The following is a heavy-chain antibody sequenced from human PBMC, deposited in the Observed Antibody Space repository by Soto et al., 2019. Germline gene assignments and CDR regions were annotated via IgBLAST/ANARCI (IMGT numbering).Heavy chain of an antibody. V-gene: IGHV4-31*03. CDR2: IYYSGST. D-gene: IGHD3-22*01. CDR3: ARALFDYDSSGYWAYFDH. J-gene: IGHJ4*02. Sequence: KPSETLSLTCTVSGGSISSGGDYWSWIRQHPGKGLEWIGYIYYSGSTYYNPSLKSRVTTSVDTSKNQFSLKPSSVTAADTAMYYCARALFDYDSSGYWAYFDHWGQGTLVTVSS. CDR1: GGSISSGGDY.